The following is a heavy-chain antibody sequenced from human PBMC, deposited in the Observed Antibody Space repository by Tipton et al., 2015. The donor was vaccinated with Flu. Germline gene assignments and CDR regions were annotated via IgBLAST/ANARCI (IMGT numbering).Heavy chain of an antibody. CDR3: ARDRGISVAGSYYFDY. Sequence: TLSLTCTVSGASISSSNYYWSWVRQPAGKALEWIGRIFRTGSSNYNPPLKSRVTISLDTSKNQFSLNLNSVTAADAAVYYCARDRGISVAGSYYFDYWGQGSLVTVSS. J-gene: IGHJ4*02. CDR1: GASISSSNYY. D-gene: IGHD6-19*01. V-gene: IGHV4-61*02. CDR2: IFRTGSS.